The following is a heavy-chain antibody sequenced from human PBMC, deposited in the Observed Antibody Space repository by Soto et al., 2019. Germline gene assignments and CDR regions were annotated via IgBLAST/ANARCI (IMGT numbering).Heavy chain of an antibody. Sequence: VQLQQLGAGLLKLSETLSLTCAVYAGSVSVYYWSWIRPPPGKGLEWIGEINHSGSTNYNPSLKSRVTISVYTSKNQFSLKLSSVTAEDPALYYCVCAAAGTFKRYQIDYCGQGTLVTVSS. CDR2: INHSGST. V-gene: IGHV4-34*01. D-gene: IGHD6-13*01. CDR1: AGSVSVYY. CDR3: VCAAAGTFKRYQIDY. J-gene: IGHJ4*02.